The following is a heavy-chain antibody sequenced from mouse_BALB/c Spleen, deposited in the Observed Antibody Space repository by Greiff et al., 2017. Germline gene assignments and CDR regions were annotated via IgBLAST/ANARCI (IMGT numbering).Heavy chain of an antibody. Sequence: DVMLVESGGGLVQPGGSLKLSCAASGFTFSSYGMSWVRQTPDKRLELVATINSNGGSTYYPDSVKGRFTISRDNAKNTLYLQMSSLKSEDTAMYYCARPYSGYAMDYWGQGTSVTVSS. CDR2: INSNGGST. D-gene: IGHD2-12*01. CDR1: GFTFSSYG. CDR3: ARPYSGYAMDY. J-gene: IGHJ4*01. V-gene: IGHV5-6-3*01.